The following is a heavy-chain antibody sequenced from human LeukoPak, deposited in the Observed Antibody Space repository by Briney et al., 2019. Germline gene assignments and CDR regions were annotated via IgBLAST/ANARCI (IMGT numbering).Heavy chain of an antibody. CDR2: INLDGSDR. V-gene: IGHV3-7*03. J-gene: IGHJ4*02. CDR1: GFTFGGYS. D-gene: IGHD1-26*01. Sequence: GGSLRLSCAAFGFTFGGYSMTWVRQAPGKGLEWVANINLDGSDRFYVGFVKGRFTISRDNSKNTLYLQMNSLRAEDTAVYYCAKGGSRETPSYWGQGTLVTVSS. CDR3: AKGGSRETPSY.